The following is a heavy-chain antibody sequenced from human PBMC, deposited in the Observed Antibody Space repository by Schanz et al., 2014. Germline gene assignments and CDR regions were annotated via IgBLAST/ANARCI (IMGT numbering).Heavy chain of an antibody. Sequence: EVQLVESGGGLVQPGGSLRLSCAASGFIFSNSWMSWVRQAPGKGLEWVANIKQDGSDKYYVDSVKGQFTISIDDSKTMLLFEMSSPRVEDTAMYYCVREEEYPSLLDYYYDIDIWGKGTPVTVSS. CDR2: IKQDGSDK. CDR3: VREEEYPSLLDYYYDIDI. D-gene: IGHD2-2*01. CDR1: GFIFSNSW. J-gene: IGHJ6*03. V-gene: IGHV3-7*01.